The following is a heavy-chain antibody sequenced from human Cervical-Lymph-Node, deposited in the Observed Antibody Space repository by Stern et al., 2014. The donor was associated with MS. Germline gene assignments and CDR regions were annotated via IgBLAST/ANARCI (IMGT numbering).Heavy chain of an antibody. CDR1: GGSISSAEYY. CDR2: IHYSGTT. Sequence: QVQLQESGPGLVKPSQNLSLTCAVTGGSISSAEYYWSWIRQSPGKGLEWIGYIHYSGTTYYHPSLKSRVTISVDTSKNQFSLNLRSVTAADTAVYYCSRDADGYSLVFGYWGRGTLVTVSS. CDR3: SRDADGYSLVFGY. V-gene: IGHV4-30-4*01. J-gene: IGHJ4*02. D-gene: IGHD5-24*01.